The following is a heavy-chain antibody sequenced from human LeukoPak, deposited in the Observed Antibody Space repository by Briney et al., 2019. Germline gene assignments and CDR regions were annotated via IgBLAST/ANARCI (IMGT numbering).Heavy chain of an antibody. V-gene: IGHV4-59*08. CDR1: GGSFSGYY. Sequence: SETLSLTCAVYGGSFSGYYWSWIRQPPGKGLEWIGYIYYSGSTNYNPSLKSRVTISVDTSKNQFPLKLSSVTAADTAVYYCARRRASRYGMDVWGQGTTVTVSS. CDR2: IYYSGST. CDR3: ARRRASRYGMDV. J-gene: IGHJ6*02.